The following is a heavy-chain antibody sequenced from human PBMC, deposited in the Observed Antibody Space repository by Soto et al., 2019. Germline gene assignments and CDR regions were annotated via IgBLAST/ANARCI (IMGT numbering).Heavy chain of an antibody. Sequence: QVQLVESGGGVVQPGRSLRLSCAASGFTFSNYLMHWVRQAPGKGLEWVASILHDGNNKYYADSVKGRFTISRDNSKNTLYLQMNSLRTEDTAIYYCARDDEGGSYCDLGYWGQGTLVTVSS. CDR3: ARDDEGGSYCDLGY. CDR1: GFTFSNYL. CDR2: ILHDGNNK. V-gene: IGHV3-30-3*01. D-gene: IGHD3-10*01. J-gene: IGHJ4*02.